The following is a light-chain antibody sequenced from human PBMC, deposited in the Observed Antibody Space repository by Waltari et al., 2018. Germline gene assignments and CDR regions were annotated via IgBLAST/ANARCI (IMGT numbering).Light chain of an antibody. CDR2: AAS. J-gene: IGKJ3*01. CDR1: QNIRNF. CDR3: QQTYITPLI. Sequence: DIQVTQSPPSLSASVGGRVTITRRTSQNIRNFLNWYQQKPGKAPSLLIYAASNLQRGVPARFSGSGSGTDFTLTISSLQPEDFATYYCQQTYITPLIFGPGTSVDTK. V-gene: IGKV1-39*01.